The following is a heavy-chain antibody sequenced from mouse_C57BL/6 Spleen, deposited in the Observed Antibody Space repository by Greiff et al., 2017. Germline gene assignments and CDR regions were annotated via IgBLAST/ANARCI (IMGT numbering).Heavy chain of an antibody. V-gene: IGHV1-64*01. Sequence: VQLQQSGAELVKPGASVKLSCKASGYTFTSYWMHWVKQRPGQGLEWIGMIHPNSGSTNYNEKFKSKATLTVDKSSSTAYMQLSSLTSEDSAVYYCARITTVVATDYFDYWGQGTTLTVSS. CDR1: GYTFTSYW. CDR2: IHPNSGST. J-gene: IGHJ2*01. D-gene: IGHD1-1*01. CDR3: ARITTVVATDYFDY.